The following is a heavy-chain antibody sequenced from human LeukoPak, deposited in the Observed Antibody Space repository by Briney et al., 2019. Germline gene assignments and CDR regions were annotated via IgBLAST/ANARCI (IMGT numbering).Heavy chain of an antibody. J-gene: IGHJ4*02. V-gene: IGHV1-2*02. Sequence: ASVKVSCKASGNTFTGDFMQWVRQAPGQGLEWMGWINVNSGGTHYAQKFQGRVSMTSDTSIATAYMELSGLRSDDTAVYYCASYSDLPKEFDKWGQGTLVSVSS. CDR3: ASYSDLPKEFDK. D-gene: IGHD1-26*01. CDR1: GNTFTGDF. CDR2: INVNSGGT.